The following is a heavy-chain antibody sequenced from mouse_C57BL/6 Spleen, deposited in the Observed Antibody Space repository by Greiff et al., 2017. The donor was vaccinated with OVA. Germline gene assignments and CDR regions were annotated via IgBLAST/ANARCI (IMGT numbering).Heavy chain of an antibody. V-gene: IGHV2-2*01. J-gene: IGHJ3*01. D-gene: IGHD1-1*01. CDR3: ARIGSSHAY. Sequence: VQLQQSGPGLVQPSQSLSITCTVSGFSLPRSGVHWVRQSPGKGLEWLGVIWSGGSTDYHAAFISRLSLSNDNSTSQVFFKMNSRQADDTARYYCARIGSSHAYWGQGTLVTVSA. CDR2: IWSGGST. CDR1: GFSLPRSG.